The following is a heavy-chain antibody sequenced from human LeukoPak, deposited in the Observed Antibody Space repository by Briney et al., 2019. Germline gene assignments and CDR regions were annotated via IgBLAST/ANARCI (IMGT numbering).Heavy chain of an antibody. CDR1: GFTFSRYW. V-gene: IGHV3-7*01. J-gene: IGHJ5*02. Sequence: GGSLRLSCAASGFTFSRYWMSLVRQAPGKGLEWVSNIKQDGSEKYYVDSVKGRFTISRDNAKNSQYLQMNSLRAEDTAVYYCAREYTSSLSWGINWFDPWGQGTLVTVSS. D-gene: IGHD6-13*01. CDR2: IKQDGSEK. CDR3: AREYTSSLSWGINWFDP.